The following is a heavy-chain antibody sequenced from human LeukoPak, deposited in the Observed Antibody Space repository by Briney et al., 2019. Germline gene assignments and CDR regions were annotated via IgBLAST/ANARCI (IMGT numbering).Heavy chain of an antibody. D-gene: IGHD6-19*01. CDR2: ISSSSSYI. Sequence: GGSLRLSCAASGFPFSSYSMNWVRQAPGKGLEWVSSISSSSSYICYADSVKGRFTISRDNAKNSLYLQMNSLRAEDTAVYYCARDGKGLAYYFDYWGQGTLVTVSS. CDR1: GFPFSSYS. CDR3: ARDGKGLAYYFDY. J-gene: IGHJ4*02. V-gene: IGHV3-21*01.